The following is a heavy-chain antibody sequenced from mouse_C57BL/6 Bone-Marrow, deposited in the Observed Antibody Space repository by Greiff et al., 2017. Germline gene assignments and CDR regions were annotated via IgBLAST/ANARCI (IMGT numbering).Heavy chain of an antibody. CDR3: ARDYGSSYWYFDG. D-gene: IGHD1-1*01. V-gene: IGHV1-85*01. CDR2: IYPRDGST. Sequence: QVQLQQPGPELVKPGASVKLSCKASSYTFTSYDINWVKQRPGQGLAWIGWIYPRDGSTKYNEKLKGRSTLTVDTSSSTAYMEHHSLTSEDSAVYVCARDYGSSYWYFDGWGTGTTVTVSS. J-gene: IGHJ1*03. CDR1: SYTFTSYD.